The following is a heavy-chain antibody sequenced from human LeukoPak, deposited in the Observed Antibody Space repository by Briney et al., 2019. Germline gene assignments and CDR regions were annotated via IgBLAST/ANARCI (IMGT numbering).Heavy chain of an antibody. V-gene: IGHV1-69*05. Sequence: SVKVSCKASGGTFSSYAISWVRQAPGQGLEWMGGIIPIFGTANYAQKFQGTGTITTDESTRTAYMELSSLRSEATAVYYCARDLAALAPSWFDPWGQGTLVTVSS. CDR1: GGTFSSYA. CDR3: ARDLAALAPSWFDP. D-gene: IGHD6-13*01. J-gene: IGHJ5*02. CDR2: IIPIFGTA.